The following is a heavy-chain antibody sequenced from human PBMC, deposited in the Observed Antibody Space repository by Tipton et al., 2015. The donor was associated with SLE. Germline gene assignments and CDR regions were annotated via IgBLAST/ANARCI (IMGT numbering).Heavy chain of an antibody. J-gene: IGHJ5*02. CDR1: GGSFSGYY. CDR2: INHSGST. CDR3: ARAPIPNDSSGSGWFDP. V-gene: IGHV4-34*01. Sequence: TLSLTCAVYGGSFSGYYWSGIRQPPGKGLEWIGEINHSGSTNYNPSLKSRVTISVDTSKNQFSLKLSSVTAADTAVYYCARAPIPNDSSGSGWFDPWGQGTLVTVSS. D-gene: IGHD3-22*01.